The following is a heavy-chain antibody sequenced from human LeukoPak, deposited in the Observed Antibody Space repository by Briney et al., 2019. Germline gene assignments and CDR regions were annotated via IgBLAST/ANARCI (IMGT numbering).Heavy chain of an antibody. CDR3: AVTLRTTVTTRNGRNWYFDL. J-gene: IGHJ2*01. CDR2: IHHTGST. D-gene: IGHD4-17*01. CDR1: GYSISSAYY. Sequence: SETLSLTCTVSGYSISSAYYWGWIRQPPGKGLEWIGSIHHTGSTYYNPSLKSRATISVDTSKNQFSLKLSSVTAADTAVYYCAVTLRTTVTTRNGRNWYFDLWGRGTLVTVSS. V-gene: IGHV4-38-2*02.